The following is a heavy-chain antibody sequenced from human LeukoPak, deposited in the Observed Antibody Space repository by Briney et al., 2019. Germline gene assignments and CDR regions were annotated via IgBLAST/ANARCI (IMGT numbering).Heavy chain of an antibody. V-gene: IGHV4-61*05. CDR1: GGSISSSSYY. CDR2: IYYSGST. CDR3: ARSVEGYCSGGSCYSYYYYMDV. J-gene: IGHJ6*03. Sequence: KPSETLSLTCTVSGGSISSSSYYWGWLRQPPGKGLEWIGYIYYSGSTNYNPSLKSRVTISVDTSKNQFSLKLSSVTAADTAVYYCARSVEGYCSGGSCYSYYYYMDVWGKGTTVTVSS. D-gene: IGHD2-15*01.